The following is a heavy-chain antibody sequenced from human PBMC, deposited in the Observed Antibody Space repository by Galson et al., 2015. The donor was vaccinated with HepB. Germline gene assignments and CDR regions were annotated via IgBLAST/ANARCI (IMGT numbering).Heavy chain of an antibody. V-gene: IGHV3-23*01. CDR3: ARKGPEGRSDFDY. CDR1: GFTFSSVS. CDR2: IGGRGVTT. Sequence: SLRLSCAASGFTFSSVSMAWVRQAPGKGLEWVSIIGGRGVTTFYADSVKGRFSISRDNSKNTLYLQMNSLRAEDTAVYYCARKGPEGRSDFDYWGREPWSPSPQ. J-gene: IGHJ4*02.